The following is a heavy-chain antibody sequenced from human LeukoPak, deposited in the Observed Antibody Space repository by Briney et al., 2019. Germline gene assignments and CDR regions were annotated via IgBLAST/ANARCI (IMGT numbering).Heavy chain of an antibody. CDR3: ARAAQPGFDP. CDR1: GLTFSTYS. CDR2: ISSDSGTI. Sequence: GGSLRLSCGASGLTFSTYSMDWVRQAPGKGLEWVSYISSDSGTIYYADSVKGRFTISRDNAKKSLYLQMNSLRAEDTAVYYCARAAQPGFDPWGQGTLVTVSS. J-gene: IGHJ5*02. D-gene: IGHD1-14*01. V-gene: IGHV3-48*01.